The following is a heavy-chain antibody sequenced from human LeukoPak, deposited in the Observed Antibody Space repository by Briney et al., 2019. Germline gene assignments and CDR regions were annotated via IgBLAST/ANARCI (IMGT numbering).Heavy chain of an antibody. V-gene: IGHV3-7*01. Sequence: GGSLRLSCAASGFTFSTYYMSWVRQAPGTGLEWVANIKQDGSEKYYVDSVKGRFTISRDNSKNTLYLQMNSLRAEDTAVYYCAKYSSSWYGADYWGQGTLVTVSS. D-gene: IGHD6-13*01. CDR3: AKYSSSWYGADY. J-gene: IGHJ4*02. CDR2: IKQDGSEK. CDR1: GFTFSTYY.